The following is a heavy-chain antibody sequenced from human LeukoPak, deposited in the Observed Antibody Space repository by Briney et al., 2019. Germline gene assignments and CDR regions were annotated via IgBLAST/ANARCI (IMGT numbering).Heavy chain of an antibody. J-gene: IGHJ4*02. Sequence: PGGSLRLSCAASGFTFSSYAMSWVRQAPGKGLEWVSAISGSGGSTYYADSVKGRFTISRDNSKNTLYLQMNSLRAEDTAVYYCAKDLTMIVAVTERTPDYWGQGTLVTVSS. D-gene: IGHD3-22*01. CDR1: GFTFSSYA. CDR3: AKDLTMIVAVTERTPDY. V-gene: IGHV3-23*01. CDR2: ISGSGGST.